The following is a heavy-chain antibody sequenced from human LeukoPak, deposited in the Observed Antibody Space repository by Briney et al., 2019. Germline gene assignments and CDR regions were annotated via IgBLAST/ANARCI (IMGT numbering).Heavy chain of an antibody. J-gene: IGHJ6*02. D-gene: IGHD3-22*01. CDR2: ISYDGSNK. Sequence: PGGSLRLSCAASGFTFSSYAMSWVRQAPGKGLEWVAVISYDGSNKYYADSVKGRFTISRDNSKNTLYLQMNSLRAEDTAVYYCATYYYDSSGFYYYGMDVWGQGTTVTVSS. CDR1: GFTFSSYA. V-gene: IGHV3-30-3*01. CDR3: ATYYYDSSGFYYYGMDV.